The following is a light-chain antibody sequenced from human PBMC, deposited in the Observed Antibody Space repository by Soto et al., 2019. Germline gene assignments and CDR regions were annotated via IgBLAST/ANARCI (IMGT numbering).Light chain of an antibody. V-gene: IGKV3-15*01. CDR3: QQNNKWPPVT. CDR2: GAS. Sequence: EIVMTQSPATVSVSPGEGATLSCRASQTISNDLAWYQQKPGQAPRLLIYGASTRATGVPARFSGGGSGTEVTPTISSLQSEDFASYYCQQNNKWPPVTFGGGTKVEIK. CDR1: QTISND. J-gene: IGKJ4*01.